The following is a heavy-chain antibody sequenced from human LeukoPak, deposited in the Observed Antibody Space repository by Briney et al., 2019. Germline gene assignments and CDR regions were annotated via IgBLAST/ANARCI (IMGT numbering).Heavy chain of an antibody. J-gene: IGHJ2*01. V-gene: IGHV5-51*01. D-gene: IGHD3-3*01. CDR3: ARHGGYYDFWSGRLYFDL. Sequence: GESLQISCKGSGYIFTGYWIGWLRQMPGKGLEWMGIIHPGDSDTRYSPSFQGQVTISADKSISTAYLQWNSLKASDTAMYYCARHGGYYDFWSGRLYFDLWGRGTLVTVSS. CDR1: GYIFTGYW. CDR2: IHPGDSDT.